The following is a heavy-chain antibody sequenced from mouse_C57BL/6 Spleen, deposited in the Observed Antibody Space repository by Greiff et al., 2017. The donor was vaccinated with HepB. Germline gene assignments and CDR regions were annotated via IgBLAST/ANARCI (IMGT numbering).Heavy chain of an antibody. CDR3: ARWLPQFAY. Sequence: QVQLQQPGAELVKPGASVKMSCKASGYTFTSYWITWVKQRPGQGLEWIGDIYPGSGSTNYNEKFKSKATLTVDISSSTAYMQLSSLTSEDSAVYYCARWLPQFAYWGQGTLVTVSA. V-gene: IGHV1-55*01. D-gene: IGHD2-2*01. J-gene: IGHJ3*01. CDR2: IYPGSGST. CDR1: GYTFTSYW.